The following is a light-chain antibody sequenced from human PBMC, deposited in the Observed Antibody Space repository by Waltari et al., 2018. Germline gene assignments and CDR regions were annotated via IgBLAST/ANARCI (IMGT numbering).Light chain of an antibody. CDR2: EVI. CDR3: CSYAGTDTVII. V-gene: IGLV2-23*02. CDR1: SSDVGPYNF. J-gene: IGLJ2*01. Sequence: QSALTQPASVSGSPGQSITISCTGTSSDVGPYNFVSWYQQHPGKAPKLMIYEVIQRPSGVSNRFSGSKSGNTASLTISGLQDEDEADYYCCSYAGTDTVIIFGGGTKVTVL.